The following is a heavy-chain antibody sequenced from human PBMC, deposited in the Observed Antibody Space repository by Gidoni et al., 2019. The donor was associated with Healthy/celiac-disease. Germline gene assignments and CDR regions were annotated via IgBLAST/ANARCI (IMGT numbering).Heavy chain of an antibody. V-gene: IGHV3-23*04. D-gene: IGHD3-3*01. J-gene: IGHJ4*02. Sequence: EVQLVESGGGLVQPGGSLRLSCAASGFTFSSYAMSWVRQAPGKGLEWVSAISGSGGSTYYADSVKGRFTISRDNSKNTLYLQMNSLRAEDTAVYYCAKDRRGGYNFWASWLSAVDYWGQGTLVTVSS. CDR1: GFTFSSYA. CDR2: ISGSGGST. CDR3: AKDRRGGYNFWASWLSAVDY.